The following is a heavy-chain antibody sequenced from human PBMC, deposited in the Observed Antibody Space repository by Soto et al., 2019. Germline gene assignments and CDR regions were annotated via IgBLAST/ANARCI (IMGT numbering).Heavy chain of an antibody. V-gene: IGHV3-74*01. D-gene: IGHD3-10*01. CDR3: ARSVRSGSFPYYYYAMDV. CDR1: GFTSSNYW. J-gene: IGHJ6*02. CDR2: IKSDGSST. Sequence: GGSLRLSCAASGFTSSNYWMHWVRQAPGKGLVWVSRIKSDGSSTTYADSVKGRFTISRDNAKNTLDLQMHGLRAEDMAVYYCARSVRSGSFPYYYYAMDVWGQGTTVTVSS.